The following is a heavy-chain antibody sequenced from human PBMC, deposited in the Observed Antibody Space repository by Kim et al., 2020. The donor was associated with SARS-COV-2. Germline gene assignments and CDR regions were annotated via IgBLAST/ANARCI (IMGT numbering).Heavy chain of an antibody. V-gene: IGHV4-34*01. D-gene: IGHD3-9*01. CDR1: GGSFSGYY. Sequence: SETLSLTCAVYGGSFSGYYWSWIRQPPGKGLEWIGEINHSGSTNYNPSLKSRVTISVDTSKNQFSLKLSSVTAADTAVYYCARVPHYDILTGYLGPKYYFDYWAQGTLVTVSS. CDR3: ARVPHYDILTGYLGPKYYFDY. J-gene: IGHJ4*02. CDR2: INHSGST.